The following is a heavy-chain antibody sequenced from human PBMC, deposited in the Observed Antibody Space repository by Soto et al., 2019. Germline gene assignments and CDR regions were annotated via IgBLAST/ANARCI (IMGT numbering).Heavy chain of an antibody. CDR3: AKQQLVQGVDH. CDR1: GGSISSYY. D-gene: IGHD6-13*01. V-gene: IGHV4-59*01. J-gene: IGHJ5*02. CDR2: IYYSGST. Sequence: SETLSLTCTVSGGSISSYYWSWIRQPPGKGLEWIGYIYYSGSTNYNPSLKSRVTISVDTSKNQFSLKLSSVTAADTAVYYCAKQQLVQGVDHWGQGTLVTVSS.